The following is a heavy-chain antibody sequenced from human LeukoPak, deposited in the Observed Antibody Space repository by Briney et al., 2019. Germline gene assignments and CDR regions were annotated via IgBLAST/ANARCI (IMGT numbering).Heavy chain of an antibody. V-gene: IGHV3-21*01. J-gene: IGHJ4*02. CDR2: ISRSSSYI. CDR1: GFTFSSYS. Sequence: GGSLRLSCAASGFTFSSYSMNWVRQAPGKGLEWVSSISRSSSYISYADSVKGRFTTSRDNAKNSLFLQMNSLRAEDTAVYYCARPAYPEGVHFDYWGQGTLVTVSS. D-gene: IGHD2-8*01. CDR3: ARPAYPEGVHFDY.